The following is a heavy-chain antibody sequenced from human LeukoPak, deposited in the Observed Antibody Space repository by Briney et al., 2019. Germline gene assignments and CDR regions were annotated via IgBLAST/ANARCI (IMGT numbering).Heavy chain of an antibody. D-gene: IGHD3-22*01. V-gene: IGHV3-11*01. CDR3: AREDDSYDSSGYYYYYYGMDV. CDR2: ISSSGSTI. Sequence: GGSLRLSCAASGFTFSDYYMSWIRQDPGKGLEWVSYISSSGSTIYYADSVKGRFTISRDNAKNSLYLQMNSLRAEDTAVYYCAREDDSYDSSGYYYYYYGMDVWGQGTTVTVSS. CDR1: GFTFSDYY. J-gene: IGHJ6*02.